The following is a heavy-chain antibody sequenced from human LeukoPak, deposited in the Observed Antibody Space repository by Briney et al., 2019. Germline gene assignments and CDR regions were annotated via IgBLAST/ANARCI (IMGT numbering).Heavy chain of an antibody. V-gene: IGHV4-34*01. CDR2: INHSGST. CDR3: ARDQSGSYDY. D-gene: IGHD1-26*01. J-gene: IGHJ4*02. Sequence: ASETLSLTCAVYGGSFSAYSWTWIRQPPGKGLEWIGEINHSGSTNYNPSLKSRVTISVDTSKNQFSLKLSSVTAADTAVYYCARDQSGSYDYWGQGTLVTVSS. CDR1: GGSFSAYS.